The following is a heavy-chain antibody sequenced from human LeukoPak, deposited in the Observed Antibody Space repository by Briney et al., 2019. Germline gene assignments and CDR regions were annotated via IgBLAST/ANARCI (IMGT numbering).Heavy chain of an antibody. CDR3: ARGLGHSSSPNWFDP. CDR2: IYYSGSA. D-gene: IGHD6-6*01. Sequence: PSETLSLTCTVSGGSISSGDYYWSWIRQPPGKGLEWIGHIYYSGSAYYKSSLKTRLTISVDTSKNQFSLKLNSVTAADTAVYYCARGLGHSSSPNWFDPWGQGTLVTVSS. V-gene: IGHV4-30-4*08. CDR1: GGSISSGDYY. J-gene: IGHJ5*02.